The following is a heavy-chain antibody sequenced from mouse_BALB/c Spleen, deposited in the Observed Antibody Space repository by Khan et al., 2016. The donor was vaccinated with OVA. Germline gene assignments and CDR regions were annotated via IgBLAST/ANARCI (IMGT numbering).Heavy chain of an antibody. J-gene: IGHJ3*01. D-gene: IGHD2-1*01. CDR2: IDPPNDDS. V-gene: IGHV14-3*02. Sequence: EVQLQESGAELVKPGASVKLSCSASGFNIKDTYIHWMKQRPEQGLEWIGRIDPPNDDSKYGQKFQAKATLTAETSSNTAYLQLSSLTSEDTAVYYWATLYGNPFAFWGQGTLVSISA. CDR1: GFNIKDTY. CDR3: ATLYGNPFAF.